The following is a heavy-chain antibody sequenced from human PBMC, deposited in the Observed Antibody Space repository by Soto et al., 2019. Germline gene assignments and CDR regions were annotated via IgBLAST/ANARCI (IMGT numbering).Heavy chain of an antibody. CDR3: ASGLWVEKRYCSGGSCYSGTWFDP. Sequence: QVQLVQSGAEVKKPGSSVKVSCKASGGTFSSYAISWVRQAPGQGLEWMGGIIPIFGTANYAQKFQGRVTITADKSTSTAYMELSSLRSEDTAVYYCASGLWVEKRYCSGGSCYSGTWFDPWGQGPLVTVSS. D-gene: IGHD2-15*01. CDR1: GGTFSSYA. V-gene: IGHV1-69*06. J-gene: IGHJ5*02. CDR2: IIPIFGTA.